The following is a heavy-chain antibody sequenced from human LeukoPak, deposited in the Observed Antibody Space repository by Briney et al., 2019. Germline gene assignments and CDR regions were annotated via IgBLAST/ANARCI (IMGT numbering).Heavy chain of an antibody. Sequence: ASVKVSCQASGYTFTGYYMHWVRQAPGQGLEWMGWINPNSGGTNYAQKFQGRVTMTRDTSISTAYMELSRLRSDDTAVYYCARPALLYGDYTDFDYWGQGTLVTVSS. CDR1: GYTFTGYY. J-gene: IGHJ4*02. CDR3: ARPALLYGDYTDFDY. CDR2: INPNSGGT. D-gene: IGHD4-17*01. V-gene: IGHV1-2*02.